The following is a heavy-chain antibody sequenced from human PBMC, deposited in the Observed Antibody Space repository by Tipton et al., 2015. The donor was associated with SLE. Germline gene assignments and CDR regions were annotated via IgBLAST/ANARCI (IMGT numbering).Heavy chain of an antibody. CDR2: INHSGST. J-gene: IGHJ3*02. CDR1: GGSFSGYY. V-gene: IGHV4-34*01. CDR3: ARSARYYWGNAFDI. Sequence: TLSLTCAVYGGSFSGYYWSWIRQPPGKGLEWIGEINHSGSTNYNPSLKSRVTISVDTSKNQLSLKLSSVTAADTAVYYCARSARYYWGNAFDIWGHGTMVTGPS. D-gene: IGHD3-22*01.